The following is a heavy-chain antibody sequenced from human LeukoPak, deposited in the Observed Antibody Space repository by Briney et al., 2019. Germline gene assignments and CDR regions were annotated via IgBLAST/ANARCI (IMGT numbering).Heavy chain of an antibody. CDR3: ARDSLRYFDYGRLGGLY. J-gene: IGHJ4*02. V-gene: IGHV1-69*01. Sequence: SVKVSCKASGCTFSSYAISGVRQAPGQGVEWMGGIIPIFGTANYAQKFQGRVTITADESTSTAYMELSSLRPEDTAVYYCARDSLRYFDYGRLGGLYWGQGTLVTVSS. D-gene: IGHD3-9*01. CDR2: IIPIFGTA. CDR1: GCTFSSYA.